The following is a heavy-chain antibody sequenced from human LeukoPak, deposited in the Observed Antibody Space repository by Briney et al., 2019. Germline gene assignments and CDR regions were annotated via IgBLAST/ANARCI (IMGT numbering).Heavy chain of an antibody. D-gene: IGHD5-24*01. Sequence: GGSLRLSCAASGFTFDDYAMHWVRQAPGKGLEWVSGISWNSGSIGYADSVKGRFTISRDNAKNSLYLQMNSLRAEDTALYYCASVRDGYNYVSYRGQGTLVTVSS. CDR2: ISWNSGSI. J-gene: IGHJ4*02. V-gene: IGHV3-9*01. CDR3: ASVRDGYNYVSY. CDR1: GFTFDDYA.